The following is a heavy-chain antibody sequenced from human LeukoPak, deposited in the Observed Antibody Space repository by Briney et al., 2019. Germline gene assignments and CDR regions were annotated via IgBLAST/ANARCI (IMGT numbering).Heavy chain of an antibody. CDR3: ASRDCSSTSCYYDYYYGMDV. CDR1: GYSFTSYW. Sequence: GESLKISCKGSGYSFTSYWIGWVRQMPGKGLEWMGIIYPGDSDTRYGPSFQGQVTISADKSISTAYLQWSSLKASDTAMYYCASRDCSSTSCYYDYYYGMDVWGQGTTVTVSS. D-gene: IGHD2-2*01. J-gene: IGHJ6*02. CDR2: IYPGDSDT. V-gene: IGHV5-51*01.